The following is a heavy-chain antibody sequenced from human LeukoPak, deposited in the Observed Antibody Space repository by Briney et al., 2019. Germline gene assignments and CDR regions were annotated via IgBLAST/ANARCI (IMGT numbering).Heavy chain of an antibody. Sequence: PSETLSLTCTVSGGSISSTRYYWGWIRQPPGKGLEWIGNIYYSGSTYYNPSLKSRVTISVDKSKNRFSLKLSSVTAADTAVYYCARFGVATDYWGQGTLVTVSS. CDR1: GGSISSTRYY. D-gene: IGHD5-12*01. CDR3: ARFGVATDY. CDR2: IYYSGST. J-gene: IGHJ4*02. V-gene: IGHV4-39*07.